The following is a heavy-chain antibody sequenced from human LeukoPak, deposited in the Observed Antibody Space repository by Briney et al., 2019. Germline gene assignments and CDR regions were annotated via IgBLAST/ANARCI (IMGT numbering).Heavy chain of an antibody. Sequence: SVKVSCKASGGTFSSYAISWVRQAPGQGLEWMGGIIPIFGTANYAQKFQGRVTITADESTSTAYMELSSLRSEDTAVYYCAREAVAGSSSINCYYYGMDVWGKGTAVTVSS. J-gene: IGHJ6*04. CDR3: AREAVAGSSSINCYYYGMDV. CDR1: GGTFSSYA. D-gene: IGHD6-19*01. V-gene: IGHV1-69*01. CDR2: IIPIFGTA.